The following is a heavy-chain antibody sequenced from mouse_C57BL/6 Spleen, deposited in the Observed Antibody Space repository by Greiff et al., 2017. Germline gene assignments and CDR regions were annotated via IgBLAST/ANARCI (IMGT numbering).Heavy chain of an antibody. J-gene: IGHJ2*01. CDR1: GFTFSSYG. CDR3: ARGNWDYFDY. CDR2: ISSGGSYT. Sequence: DVKLVESGGDLVKPGGSLKLSCAASGFTFSSYGMSWVRQTPDKRLEWVATISSGGSYTYYPDSVKGRFTISRDNAKNTLYLQMSSLKSEDTAMYYCARGNWDYFDYWGQGTTLTVSS. D-gene: IGHD4-1*01. V-gene: IGHV5-6*02.